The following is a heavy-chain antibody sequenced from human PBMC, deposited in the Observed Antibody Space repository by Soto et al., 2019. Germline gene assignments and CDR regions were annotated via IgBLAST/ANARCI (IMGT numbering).Heavy chain of an antibody. J-gene: IGHJ4*02. V-gene: IGHV1-46*01. Sequence: ASVKVSCKASGYIFTNYYLLWVRQAPGQGLEWMGMTSPSGGTTGYAQKFQGRVTMTRDTSTSTVYMELSSLTSEDTAVYYCARDWELGFWGQGTLVTVSA. CDR1: GYIFTNYY. D-gene: IGHD1-26*01. CDR3: ARDWELGF. CDR2: TSPSGGTT.